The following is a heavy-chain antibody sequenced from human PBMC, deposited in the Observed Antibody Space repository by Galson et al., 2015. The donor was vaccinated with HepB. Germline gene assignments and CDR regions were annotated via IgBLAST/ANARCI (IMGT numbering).Heavy chain of an antibody. CDR3: AGGGIVVVQATNIHYYYYMDI. D-gene: IGHD2-2*01. CDR2: ISSSSSYI. Sequence: FMRLSCAASGFSFSSYSMYWVRQAPGKGLEWVSFISSSSSYIYYADSVKGRFTISRDNAKNSLYLQMNSLGAEETAVYYCAGGGIVVVQATNIHYYYYMDIGGKGTTVTVSS. J-gene: IGHJ6*03. V-gene: IGHV3-21*01. CDR1: GFSFSSYS.